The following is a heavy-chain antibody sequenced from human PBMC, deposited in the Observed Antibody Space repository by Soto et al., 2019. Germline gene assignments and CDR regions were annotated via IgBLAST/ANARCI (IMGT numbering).Heavy chain of an antibody. CDR2: VSGEGNK. Sequence: QVQLVESGGDVVQPGRSLRLSCVASGFTFSNYVMHWVRQAPGKGLEWVALVSGEGNKHYADSVKDRFSISRDNSKNKLNLEMNSLRVEDTALYYCAREDESSGYAGTFRHWGQGTLVTVSP. D-gene: IGHD3-22*01. CDR1: GFTFSNYV. CDR3: AREDESSGYAGTFRH. J-gene: IGHJ1*01. V-gene: IGHV3-30-3*01.